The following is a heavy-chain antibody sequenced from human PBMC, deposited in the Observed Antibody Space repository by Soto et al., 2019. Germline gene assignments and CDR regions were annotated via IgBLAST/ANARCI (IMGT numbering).Heavy chain of an antibody. CDR3: ARDKGSGPPRAAAFDI. J-gene: IGHJ3*02. CDR1: GDTFTTYA. D-gene: IGHD6-25*01. CDR2: INAANGNT. Sequence: QVQLVQSGAEVKRPGASVKVSCKASGDTFTTYAMHWVRQAPGQRLEWMGWINAANGNTKYSQKFQDRVTSTRDTSATTTYMELNSLGSEDTAVYYCARDKGSGPPRAAAFDIWGQGAMITVSS. V-gene: IGHV1-3*01.